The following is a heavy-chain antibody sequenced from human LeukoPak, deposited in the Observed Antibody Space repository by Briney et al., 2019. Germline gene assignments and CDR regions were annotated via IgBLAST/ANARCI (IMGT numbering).Heavy chain of an antibody. J-gene: IGHJ4*02. V-gene: IGHV3-30-3*02. CDR3: AKLSAYIAVAGTVDY. CDR1: GFTFSYYS. D-gene: IGHD6-19*01. CDR2: ILYDGSID. Sequence: AGTSLRLSCAASGFTFSYYSMHWVRQAPGKGLEWVAVILYDGSIDYYADSVKGRFTISRDNSKNTLYLQMNSLRAEDTAVYYCAKLSAYIAVAGTVDYWGQGTLVTVSS.